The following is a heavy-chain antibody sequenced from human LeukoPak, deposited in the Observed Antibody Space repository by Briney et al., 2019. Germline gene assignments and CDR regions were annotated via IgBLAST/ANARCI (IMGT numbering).Heavy chain of an antibody. CDR3: ARVRPTLSDIVVVPADYYFDY. J-gene: IGHJ4*02. CDR1: GYTFTSYA. V-gene: IGHV1-3*01. Sequence: GASVKVSCKASGYTFTSYAMHWVRQAPGQRLEWMGWINAGNGNTKYSQKFQGRVTITRDTSASTAYMELRSLRSDGTAVYYCARVRPTLSDIVVVPADYYFDYWGQGTLVTVSS. CDR2: INAGNGNT. D-gene: IGHD2-2*01.